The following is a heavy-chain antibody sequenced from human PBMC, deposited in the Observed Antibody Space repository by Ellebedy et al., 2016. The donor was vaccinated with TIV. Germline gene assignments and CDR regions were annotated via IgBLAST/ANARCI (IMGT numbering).Heavy chain of an antibody. CDR3: ARDYWGY. Sequence: GGSLRLSCAASGFSFSTYWMFWVRQAPGKGLVWVSRINTDGTITDYADSVKGRFTISRDNAKNTLYLQMNSLRADDTAVYYRARDYWGYWGQGTLVTVSS. CDR2: INTDGTIT. J-gene: IGHJ4*02. V-gene: IGHV3-74*01. D-gene: IGHD3-16*01. CDR1: GFSFSTYW.